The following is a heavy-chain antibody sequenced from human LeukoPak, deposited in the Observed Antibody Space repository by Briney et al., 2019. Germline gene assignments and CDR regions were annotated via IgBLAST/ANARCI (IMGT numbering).Heavy chain of an antibody. CDR1: GGTFSSYA. CDR2: IIPIFGTA. CDR3: ASWLYYDSSGYYYVGGY. J-gene: IGHJ4*02. V-gene: IGHV1-69*13. Sequence: ASVKVSCKASGGTFSSYAISWVRQAPGQGLEWMGGIIPIFGTANYAQKFQGRVTITADESTSTAYMEPSSLRSEDTAVYYCASWLYYDSSGYYYVGGYRGQGTLVTVSS. D-gene: IGHD3-22*01.